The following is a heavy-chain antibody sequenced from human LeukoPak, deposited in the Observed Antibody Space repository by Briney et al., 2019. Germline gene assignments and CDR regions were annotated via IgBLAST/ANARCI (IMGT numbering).Heavy chain of an antibody. V-gene: IGHV3-33*01. CDR1: GFTFSSYG. Sequence: PGGSLRLSCAASGFTFSSYGMHWVRQAPGKGLEWVAVIWYDGSNKYYADSVKGRFTISRDNSKNTLYLQMNSLRAEDTAVYYCARGPRVMSSYYDFWSGYYWYYWGQGTLVTVSS. CDR2: IWYDGSNK. CDR3: ARGPRVMSSYYDFWSGYYWYY. D-gene: IGHD3-3*01. J-gene: IGHJ4*02.